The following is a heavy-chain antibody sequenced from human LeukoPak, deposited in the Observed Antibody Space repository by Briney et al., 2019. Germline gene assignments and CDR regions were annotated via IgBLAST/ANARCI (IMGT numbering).Heavy chain of an antibody. CDR2: IYYSGST. V-gene: IGHV4-59*01. D-gene: IGHD6-13*01. Sequence: SETLSLTCTVSGGSISSYYWSWIRKPPGKGLEWIGYIYYSGSTNYNPSLKSRVTISVDTSKNQFSLKLSSVTAADTAVYYCARAYSSSVGFYYYYYMDVWGKGTTVTVSS. CDR1: GGSISSYY. J-gene: IGHJ6*03. CDR3: ARAYSSSVGFYYYYYMDV.